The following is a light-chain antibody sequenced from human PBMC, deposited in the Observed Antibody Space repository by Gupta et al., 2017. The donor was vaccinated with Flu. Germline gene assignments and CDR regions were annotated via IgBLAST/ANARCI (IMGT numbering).Light chain of an antibody. CDR2: VIS. J-gene: IGLJ2*01. Sequence: TISCTGSSSNIGAGYDVHWYQQLPGPAHQLLIMVISNRPSGVPDRFAGSTSCTSESPATPSLQDQDEADEDGYYYDSSLSGYVVFGGGTKLTVL. CDR1: SSNIGAGYD. V-gene: IGLV1-40*01. CDR3: YYYDSSLSGYVV.